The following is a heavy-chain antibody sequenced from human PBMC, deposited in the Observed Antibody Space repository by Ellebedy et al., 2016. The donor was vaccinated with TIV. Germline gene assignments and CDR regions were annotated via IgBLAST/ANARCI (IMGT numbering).Heavy chain of an antibody. CDR1: GYTFTNYW. CDR3: ARTALTGTTVRWFAP. CDR2: IYPTDSDT. V-gene: IGHV5-51*01. Sequence: KVSCKASGYTFTNYWIGWVRQMPGKGLEWMGIIYPTDSDTSYSPSFQGQVTISADKSISTAYLQWNSLKASDTAMFYCARTALTGTTVRWFAPWGQGTLVTVSS. D-gene: IGHD1-7*01. J-gene: IGHJ5*02.